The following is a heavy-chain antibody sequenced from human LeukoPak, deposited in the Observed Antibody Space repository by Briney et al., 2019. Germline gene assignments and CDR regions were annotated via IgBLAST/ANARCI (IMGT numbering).Heavy chain of an antibody. Sequence: PSETLSLTCTVSGGSISSSSYYWGWIRQPPGKGLEWIGSIYYSGSTYYNPSLKSRVTISVDTSKNQFSLKLSSVTAADTAVYYCLSYYGSGSSLSLFDYWGQGTLVTVSS. D-gene: IGHD3-10*01. J-gene: IGHJ4*02. CDR1: GGSISSSSYY. CDR3: LSYYGSGSSLSLFDY. CDR2: IYYSGST. V-gene: IGHV4-39*07.